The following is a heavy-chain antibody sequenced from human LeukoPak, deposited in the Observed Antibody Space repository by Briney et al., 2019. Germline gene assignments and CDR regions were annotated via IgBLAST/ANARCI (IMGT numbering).Heavy chain of an antibody. CDR1: GGSISSGSYY. V-gene: IGHV4-61*02. J-gene: IGHJ6*03. CDR2: IYTSGST. Sequence: PSQTLSLTCTVSGGSISSGSYYWSWIRQPAGKGLEWIGRIYTSGSTNYNPSLKSRVTISVDTSKNQFSLKLSSVTAADTAVYYCARVRGHCSGGSCYPGVLATYYMDVWGKGTTVTISS. D-gene: IGHD2-15*01. CDR3: ARVRGHCSGGSCYPGVLATYYMDV.